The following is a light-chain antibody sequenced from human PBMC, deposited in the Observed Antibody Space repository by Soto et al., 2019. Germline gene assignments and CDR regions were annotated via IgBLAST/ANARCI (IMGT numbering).Light chain of an antibody. CDR2: EVN. J-gene: IGLJ3*02. Sequence: QSALTQPASVSGSPRQSITISCTGASSDVGGYTYVSWYQQHPGKAPKLMIYEVNNRPSGVSNRFSGSKSGNTASLTISGLQPQDEADYFCFSYSSDQIAMFGGGTQLTVL. CDR1: SSDVGGYTY. V-gene: IGLV2-14*01. CDR3: FSYSSDQIAM.